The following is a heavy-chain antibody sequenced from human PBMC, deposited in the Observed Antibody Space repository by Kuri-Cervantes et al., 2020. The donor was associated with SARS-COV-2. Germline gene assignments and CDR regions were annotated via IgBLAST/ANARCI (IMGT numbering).Heavy chain of an antibody. D-gene: IGHD2-2*01. J-gene: IGHJ4*02. V-gene: IGHV3-7*01. CDR3: ASTASGSAAPFDY. CDR1: GFTFSSYW. CDR2: IKQDGSEK. Sequence: GESLKISWAASGFTFSSYWMSWVRQAPGKGLEWVANIKQDGSEKYYVDSVKGRFTISRDNAKNSLYLQMNSLRAEDTAVYYCASTASGSAAPFDYWGQGTLVTVSS.